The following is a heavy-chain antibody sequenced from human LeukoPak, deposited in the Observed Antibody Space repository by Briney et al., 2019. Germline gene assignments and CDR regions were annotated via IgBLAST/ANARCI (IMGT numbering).Heavy chain of an antibody. CDR2: ISYDGSNK. V-gene: IGHV3-30*03. CDR3: ARLDSGYYDSSGYYSDAFDI. Sequence: GGSLRLSCAASGFTFSSYGMPWVRQAPGKGLEWVAVISYDGSNKYYADSVKGRFTISRDNSKNTLYLQMNSLRAEDTAVYYCARLDSGYYDSSGYYSDAFDIWGQGTMVTVSS. D-gene: IGHD3-22*01. CDR1: GFTFSSYG. J-gene: IGHJ3*02.